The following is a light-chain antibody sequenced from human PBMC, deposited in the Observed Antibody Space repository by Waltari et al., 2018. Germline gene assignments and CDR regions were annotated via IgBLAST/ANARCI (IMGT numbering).Light chain of an antibody. J-gene: IGKJ2*01. CDR2: WEA. CDR1: QGVLYSSNKKNY. V-gene: IGKV4-1*01. Sequence: DIVMTQSPDSLAVSLGERATINCTSSQGVLYSSNKKNYIAWYQQKPRQPPKLLIYWEARRESGVPERVSGSGSGTDFTLTISGLQAQDVAVYYCQQYYTTPYTFGQGTKLELK. CDR3: QQYYTTPYT.